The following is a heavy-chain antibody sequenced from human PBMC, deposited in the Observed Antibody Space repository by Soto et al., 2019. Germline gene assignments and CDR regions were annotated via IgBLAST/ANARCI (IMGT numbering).Heavy chain of an antibody. V-gene: IGHV1-2*04. J-gene: IGHJ6*02. D-gene: IGHD6-13*01. CDR3: AREEIAAAGNYYYYGMDV. Sequence: ASVKVSCKAYGYTFTGYYMHWVRQAPGQGLEWMGWINPNSGGTNYAQKFQGWVTMTRDTSISTAYMELSRLRSDDTAVYYCAREEIAAAGNYYYYGMDVWGQGTTVTGSS. CDR1: GYTFTGYY. CDR2: INPNSGGT.